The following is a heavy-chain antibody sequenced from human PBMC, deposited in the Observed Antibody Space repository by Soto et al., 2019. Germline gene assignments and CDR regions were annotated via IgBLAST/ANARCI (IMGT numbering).Heavy chain of an antibody. Sequence: SETLSLTCTVSGGSISSYYWSWIRQPPGRGLEWIGYIYYSGSTNYNPSPKSRVTISVDTSKNQFSLKLSSVTAADTAVYYCARGYCSGGSCYLSYGMDVWGQGTTVTVSS. V-gene: IGHV4-59*08. D-gene: IGHD2-15*01. CDR2: IYYSGST. CDR1: GGSISSYY. J-gene: IGHJ6*02. CDR3: ARGYCSGGSCYLSYGMDV.